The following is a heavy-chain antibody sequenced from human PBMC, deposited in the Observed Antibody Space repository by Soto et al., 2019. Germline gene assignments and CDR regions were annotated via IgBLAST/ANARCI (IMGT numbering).Heavy chain of an antibody. CDR2: INPNSGGT. D-gene: IGHD6-19*01. V-gene: IGHV1-2*02. J-gene: IGHJ4*02. Sequence: QVQLVQSGAEVKKPGASVKVSCKASGYTFTGYYMHWVRQAPGQGLEWMGWINPNSGGTNYAQKLQGRVTMTRDTSISTAYMELSRMRSDDTAVYYCARDSSGYYFDYWGQGTLVTVSS. CDR1: GYTFTGYY. CDR3: ARDSSGYYFDY.